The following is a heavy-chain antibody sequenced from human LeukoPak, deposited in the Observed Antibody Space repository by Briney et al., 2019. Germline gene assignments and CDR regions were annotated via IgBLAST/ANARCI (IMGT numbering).Heavy chain of an antibody. CDR3: AKVGSGCFDY. V-gene: IGHV1-46*01. J-gene: IGHJ4*02. D-gene: IGHD6-19*01. CDR1: GYTFTSYY. CDR2: INPSGDST. Sequence: ASVKVSCKASGYTFTSYYMHWVRHPPGQGLEWMGIINPSGDSTSYAQKFQGRVTMTRATSTSTVYKELSSLRSEDTAVYYSAKVGSGCFDYWGQETVVSVSS.